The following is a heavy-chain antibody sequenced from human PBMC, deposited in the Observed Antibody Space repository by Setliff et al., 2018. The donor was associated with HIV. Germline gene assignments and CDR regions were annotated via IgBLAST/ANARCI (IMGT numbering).Heavy chain of an antibody. Sequence: GESLKISCQGSGYTFANYWIGWVRQMPGKGLEWMGIMYPGDSDSRDSPSFQGQVIISADKSLSTAYLQWSSLKASDTAIYYCARGLGVRGRGDVFDIWGQGTMVTVSS. J-gene: IGHJ3*02. CDR2: MYPGDSDS. V-gene: IGHV5-51*01. D-gene: IGHD3-16*01. CDR1: GYTFANYW. CDR3: ARGLGVRGRGDVFDI.